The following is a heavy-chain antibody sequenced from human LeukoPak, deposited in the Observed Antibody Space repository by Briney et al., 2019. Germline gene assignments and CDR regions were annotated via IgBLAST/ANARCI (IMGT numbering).Heavy chain of an antibody. D-gene: IGHD3-9*01. CDR2: ISYDGSNK. CDR1: GFTFSSYG. V-gene: IGHV3-30*03. Sequence: PGRSLRLSCAASGFTFSSYGMHWVRQAPGKGLEWVAVISYDGSNKYYADSVKGRFTISRDNSKNTLYLQMNSLRAEDTAVYYCATDAGGYDILTGYYMEYYFDYWGQGTLVTVSS. J-gene: IGHJ4*02. CDR3: ATDAGGYDILTGYYMEYYFDY.